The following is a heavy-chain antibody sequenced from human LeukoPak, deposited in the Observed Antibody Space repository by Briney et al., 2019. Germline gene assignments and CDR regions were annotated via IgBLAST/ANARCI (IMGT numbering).Heavy chain of an antibody. CDR2: ISSSSSYI. D-gene: IGHD4-17*01. Sequence: KTGGSLRLSCTVSGFTVSSNSMSWVRQAPGKGLEWVSSISSSSSYIYYADSVKGRFTISRDNAKNSLYLQMNSLRAEDTAVYYCARDRGGDPNWFDPWGQGTLVTVSS. CDR1: GFTVSSNS. CDR3: ARDRGGDPNWFDP. V-gene: IGHV3-21*01. J-gene: IGHJ5*02.